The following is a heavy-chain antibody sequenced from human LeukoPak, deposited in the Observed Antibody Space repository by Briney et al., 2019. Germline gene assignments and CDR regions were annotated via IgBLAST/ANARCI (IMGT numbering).Heavy chain of an antibody. J-gene: IGHJ4*02. CDR3: ARLGSYHDL. D-gene: IGHD1-26*01. Sequence: SETLSLTCTVSGASISNYYWSWIRQTPEKGLEWMGHIHSSGGSSYYPSPKSRLTLSIDTSRNQLSLMLPSVTAADTAVYFCARLGSYHDLWGQGALVTVSS. V-gene: IGHV4-4*09. CDR1: GASISNYY. CDR2: IHSSGGS.